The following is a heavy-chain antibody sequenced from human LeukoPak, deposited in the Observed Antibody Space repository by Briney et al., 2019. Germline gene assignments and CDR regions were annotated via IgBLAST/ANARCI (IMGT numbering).Heavy chain of an antibody. CDR2: IYYSGST. CDR1: SGSINSYY. J-gene: IGHJ4*02. V-gene: IGHV4-59*01. Sequence: SETLSLTCTVSSGSINSYYWSWLRQPPGKGREGIGYIYYSGSTNYNPSLESRVTISVDTSKNQCSLKLSSVNAADTAVYYCARESYSYGYDYWGQGTLVTVSS. CDR3: ARESYSYGYDY. D-gene: IGHD5-18*01.